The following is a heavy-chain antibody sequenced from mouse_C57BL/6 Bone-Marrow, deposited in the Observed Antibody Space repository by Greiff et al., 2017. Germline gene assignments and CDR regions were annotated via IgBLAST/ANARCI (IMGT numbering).Heavy chain of an antibody. Sequence: EESGPGLVKPSPSLSITCSVTGYSITSGYYWNWIRQFPGNKLECMGFIRYDGGTNYNPSLKNRISLTPDTSTSTFFLKLNAVTTEDTATYYCARIWSYFDDWGKGTTLTVSS. J-gene: IGHJ2*01. CDR3: ARIWSYFDD. CDR2: IRYDGGT. V-gene: IGHV3-6*01. CDR1: GYSITSGYY.